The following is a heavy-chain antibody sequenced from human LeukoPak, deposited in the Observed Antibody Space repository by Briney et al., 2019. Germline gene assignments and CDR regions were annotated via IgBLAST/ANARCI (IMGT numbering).Heavy chain of an antibody. Sequence: PGGSLRLSCAASGFTFSNAWMNWVRQAPGKGLEWVGRIKSKTDGGTADYAAPVKGRFTISRDDSKNTLYLQMNSLKTEDTAVYYCSTTYYYDSSEGYWGQGTLVTVSS. D-gene: IGHD3-22*01. CDR2: IKSKTDGGTA. CDR3: STTYYYDSSEGY. V-gene: IGHV3-15*07. CDR1: GFTFSNAW. J-gene: IGHJ4*02.